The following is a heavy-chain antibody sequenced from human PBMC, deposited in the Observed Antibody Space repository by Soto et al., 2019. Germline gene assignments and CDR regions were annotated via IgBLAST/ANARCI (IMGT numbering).Heavy chain of an antibody. Sequence: EVQLLESGGGLVQPGGSLRLSCAASGFTFSSYAMTWVRQAPGKGLEWVSTISGSGGRTYYADSVKGRFTISRDNSKNTLYLQMNSLRAEDTAVYYCAKDQYDDGDDYYGMDVWGQGTTVTVSS. CDR3: AKDQYDDGDDYYGMDV. CDR2: ISGSGGRT. D-gene: IGHD1-1*01. V-gene: IGHV3-23*01. CDR1: GFTFSSYA. J-gene: IGHJ6*02.